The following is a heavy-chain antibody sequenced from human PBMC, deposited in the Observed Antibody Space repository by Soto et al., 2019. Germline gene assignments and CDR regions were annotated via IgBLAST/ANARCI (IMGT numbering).Heavy chain of an antibody. V-gene: IGHV4-31*03. Sequence: PSATLSLTCTVSGGSISSGGYYWSWIRQHPGKGLEWIGYIYYSGSTYYNPSLKSRVTISVDTSKNQFSLKLSSVTAADTAVYYCARDQPGTNSGMDVWGQGTTVTVSS. D-gene: IGHD1-7*01. CDR1: GGSISSGGYY. CDR3: ARDQPGTNSGMDV. CDR2: IYYSGST. J-gene: IGHJ6*02.